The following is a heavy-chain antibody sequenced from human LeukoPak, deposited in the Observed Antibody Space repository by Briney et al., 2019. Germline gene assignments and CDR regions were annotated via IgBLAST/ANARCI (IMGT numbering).Heavy chain of an antibody. CDR3: ARARFSGWGYYYYYMDV. Sequence: PSETLSLTCTVSGGSISSSNYYWGWIRQPPGTGLEWIASIHYSETTYYNPSLKSRVTISVDTSKNHFSLKLSSVTAADTAVYYCARARFSGWGYYYYYMDVWGKGTTVTVSS. CDR2: IHYSETT. CDR1: GGSISSSNYY. J-gene: IGHJ6*03. V-gene: IGHV4-39*02. D-gene: IGHD6-19*01.